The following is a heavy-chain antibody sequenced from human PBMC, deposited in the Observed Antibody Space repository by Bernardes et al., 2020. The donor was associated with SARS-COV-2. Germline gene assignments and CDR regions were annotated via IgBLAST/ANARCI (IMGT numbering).Heavy chain of an antibody. CDR3: ARDLSHLVRRGFDL. V-gene: IGHV4-59*11. D-gene: IGHD3-10*01. J-gene: IGHJ2*01. Sequence: SETLSLTCTVSGGSTGSHYWAWIRQPPGKGLEWIGYIHYIVTTNYNPSLKSRVTISVDRSQNQFSLNLSSVTPADTAVYYCARDLSHLVRRGFDLWGRGTLVTVSS. CDR2: IHYIVTT. CDR1: GGSTGSHY.